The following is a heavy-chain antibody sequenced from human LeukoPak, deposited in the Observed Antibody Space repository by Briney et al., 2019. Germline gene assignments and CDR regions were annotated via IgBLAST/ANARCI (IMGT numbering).Heavy chain of an antibody. CDR1: GGSISSYY. V-gene: IGHV4-4*07. CDR3: ARHGRDYDSSGYYRDAFDI. CDR2: IYTSGST. J-gene: IGHJ3*02. D-gene: IGHD3-22*01. Sequence: PSETLSLTCTVSGGSISSYYWSWIRQPAGKGLEWIGRIYTSGSTNYNPSLKSRVTMSVDTSKNQFSLKLSSVIAADTAVYYCARHGRDYDSSGYYRDAFDIWGQGTMVTVSS.